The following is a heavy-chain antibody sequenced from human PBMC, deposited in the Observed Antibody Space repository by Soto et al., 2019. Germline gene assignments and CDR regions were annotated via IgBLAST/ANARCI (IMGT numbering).Heavy chain of an antibody. V-gene: IGHV5-51*01. CDR2: IYPGDSDT. D-gene: IGHD2-15*01. Sequence: GESLKISCKGSGYSFTSYWIGWVRQMPGKGLEWMGIIYPGDSDTRYSPSFQGQVTISADKSISTAYLQWSSLKASDTAMYYCARVYCSGGSCYGIDYWGQGTLVTVSS. CDR1: GYSFTSYW. J-gene: IGHJ4*02. CDR3: ARVYCSGGSCYGIDY.